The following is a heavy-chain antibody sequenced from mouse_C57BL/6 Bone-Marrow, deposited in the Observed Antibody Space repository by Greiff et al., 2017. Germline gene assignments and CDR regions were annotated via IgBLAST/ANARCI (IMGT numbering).Heavy chain of an antibody. Sequence: EVMLVESGGGLVKPGGSLKLSCAASGFTFSSYAMSWVRQTPEKRLEWVATISDGGSYTYYPDNVKGRFTISRDNAKNNLYLQMSHLKSEDTAMYYCARANSNQAWFAYWGQGTLVTVSA. D-gene: IGHD4-1*01. V-gene: IGHV5-4*03. J-gene: IGHJ3*01. CDR3: ARANSNQAWFAY. CDR2: ISDGGSYT. CDR1: GFTFSSYA.